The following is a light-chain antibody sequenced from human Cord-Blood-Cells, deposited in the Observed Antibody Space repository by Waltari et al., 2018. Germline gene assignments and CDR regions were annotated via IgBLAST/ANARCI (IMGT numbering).Light chain of an antibody. CDR2: DVS. CDR1: SSDVGGYNY. CDR3: CSYAGSYAWV. Sequence: QSALTQPRSVSGSPAQSVTIPCPGTSSDVGGYNYVSWYQQHPGKAPKLMIYDVSKRPSGVPDRFSGSKSGNTASLTISGLQAEDEADYYCCSYAGSYAWVFGGGTKLTVL. J-gene: IGLJ3*02. V-gene: IGLV2-11*01.